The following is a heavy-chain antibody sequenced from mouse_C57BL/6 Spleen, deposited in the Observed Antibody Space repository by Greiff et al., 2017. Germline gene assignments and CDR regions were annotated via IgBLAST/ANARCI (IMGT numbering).Heavy chain of an antibody. J-gene: IGHJ4*01. CDR2: IYPGSGST. CDR1: GYTFTSYW. V-gene: IGHV1-55*01. D-gene: IGHD2-4*01. CDR3: ARRDDYDGYAMDY. Sequence: QVQLQQPGAELVKPGASVKMSCKASGYTFTSYWITWVKQRPGQGLEWIGDIYPGSGSTNYNEKFKSKATLTVDTSSSTAYMQLSSLTSEDSAVXYCARRDDYDGYAMDYWGQGTSVTVSS.